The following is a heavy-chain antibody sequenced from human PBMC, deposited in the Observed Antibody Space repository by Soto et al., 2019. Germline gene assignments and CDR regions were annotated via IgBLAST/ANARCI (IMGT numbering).Heavy chain of an antibody. J-gene: IGHJ5*02. V-gene: IGHV3-23*01. CDR2: MSGSGGYI. CDR1: GFTSSRYA. Sequence: EVQLLESGGGLVQPGGSLRLSCAASGFTSSRYALSWVRQPPGKGLEWVSAMSGSGGYIYYADSVKGRFTISRDNCKVTLYLQMNALRAESTAVYYCRVDGGGSCCTPGNVHTCFDPWGQGTLVTVSS. D-gene: IGHD2-15*01. CDR3: RVDGGGSCCTPGNVHTCFDP.